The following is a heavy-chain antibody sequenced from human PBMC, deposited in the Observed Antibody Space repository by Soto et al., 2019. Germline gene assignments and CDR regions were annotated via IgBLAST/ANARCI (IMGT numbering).Heavy chain of an antibody. J-gene: IGHJ4*02. D-gene: IGHD1-7*01. Sequence: SETLSLTCTVSGGSISSYYWSWIRQSPGKGLEWIGYIYYSGSTNYNPSLKSRVTISVDTSKNQFSLKLSSVTAADTAVYYCARQGFWNYDYWGQGTLVTVSS. CDR2: IYYSGST. CDR3: ARQGFWNYDY. V-gene: IGHV4-59*08. CDR1: GGSISSYY.